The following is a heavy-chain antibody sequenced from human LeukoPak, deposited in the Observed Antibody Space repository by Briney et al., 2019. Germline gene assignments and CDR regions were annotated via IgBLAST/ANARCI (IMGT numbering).Heavy chain of an antibody. CDR1: GGSISSGSYY. V-gene: IGHV4-61*02. Sequence: SETLSLTCTVSGGSISSGSYYWSWIRQPAGKGLEWIGRIYTSGSTNYNPSLKSRVTISVDTSKNQFSLKLSSVTAADTAVYYCARGGDYALDYWGQGTLVTVSS. J-gene: IGHJ4*02. D-gene: IGHD4-17*01. CDR2: IYTSGST. CDR3: ARGGDYALDY.